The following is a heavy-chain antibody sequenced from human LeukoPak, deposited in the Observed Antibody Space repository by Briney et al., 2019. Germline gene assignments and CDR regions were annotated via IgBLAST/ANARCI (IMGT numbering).Heavy chain of an antibody. Sequence: SCKASGYTFTSYAMHWVRQAPGKGLEWVAAMSSDERNQYYADSVQGRFTLSRDNSRNTLFLQMNSLRVEDTAVYYCAIGGLTTIDYWGQGTLVAVSS. D-gene: IGHD2-21*02. J-gene: IGHJ4*02. CDR1: GYTFTSYA. CDR2: MSSDERNQ. CDR3: AIGGLTTIDY. V-gene: IGHV3-30*14.